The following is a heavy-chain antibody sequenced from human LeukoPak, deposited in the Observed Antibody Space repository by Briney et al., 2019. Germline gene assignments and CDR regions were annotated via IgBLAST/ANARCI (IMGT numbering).Heavy chain of an antibody. CDR2: IKSDGSST. CDR3: ARDYYYDSSGYYSLGY. Sequence: GSLRLSCAASGFTFSSYWMHWVRQAPGKGLVWVSRIKSDGSSTSYADFVKGRFTISRDNAKNTLYLQMNSLRAEDTAVYYCARDYYYDSSGYYSLGYWGPGTLVTVSS. D-gene: IGHD3-22*01. V-gene: IGHV3-74*01. CDR1: GFTFSSYW. J-gene: IGHJ4*02.